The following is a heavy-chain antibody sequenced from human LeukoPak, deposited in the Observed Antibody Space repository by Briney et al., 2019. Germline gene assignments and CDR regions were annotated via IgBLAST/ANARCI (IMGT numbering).Heavy chain of an antibody. Sequence: GALIPPFVGSGLTFSGFEMNWVRQAPRKGLGWVSHIRRDRTTKSYADSVKGRFTISRDNAKNSLYLQMNSLRAEDTAIYYCARRFRDWGQGTLVTVSS. CDR1: GLTFSGFE. J-gene: IGHJ4*02. D-gene: IGHD5-24*01. CDR3: ARRFRD. CDR2: IRRDRTTK. V-gene: IGHV3-48*03.